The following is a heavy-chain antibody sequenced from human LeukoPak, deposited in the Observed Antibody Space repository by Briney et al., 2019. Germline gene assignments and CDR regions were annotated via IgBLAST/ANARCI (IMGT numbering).Heavy chain of an antibody. D-gene: IGHD3-16*01. Sequence: ASVKVSCKASGYTFTSYDINWVRQATGQGLEWMGWMNPNSGNTGYAQKFQGRVTITRNTSISTAYMELSSLGSEDTAVYYCARRLGAVYYYYMDVWGKGTTVTVSS. J-gene: IGHJ6*03. CDR1: GYTFTSYD. CDR3: ARRLGAVYYYYMDV. CDR2: MNPNSGNT. V-gene: IGHV1-8*03.